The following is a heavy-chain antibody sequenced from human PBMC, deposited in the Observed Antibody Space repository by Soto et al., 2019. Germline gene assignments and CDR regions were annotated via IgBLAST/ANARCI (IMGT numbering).Heavy chain of an antibody. D-gene: IGHD2-15*01. J-gene: IGHJ1*01. CDR3: AKAPTNFYGGNPEGYFQH. CDR2: ISGSGGST. CDR1: GFTVSSNY. V-gene: IGHV3-23*01. Sequence: PGGSLRLSCAASGFTVSSNYMSWVRQAPGKGLEWVSAISGSGGSTYYADSVKGRFTISRDNSKNTLYLQMNSLRAEDTAVYYCAKAPTNFYGGNPEGYFQHWGQGTLVTV.